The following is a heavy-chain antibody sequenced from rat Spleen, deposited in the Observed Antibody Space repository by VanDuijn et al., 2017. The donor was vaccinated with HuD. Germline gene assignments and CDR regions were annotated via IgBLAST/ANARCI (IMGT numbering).Heavy chain of an antibody. V-gene: IGHV5-29*01. CDR2: ISLDGTRT. J-gene: IGHJ2*01. Sequence: EVQLVESGGGLVQPGRSLRLSCAASGFTFSDFPMAWVRQAPVTGLEWVATISLDGTRTYHRDSVKGRFTISRDNAKSTLYLQMASLRSEDTATYYCAKEGLYSSLDYWGQGVMVTVSS. CDR1: GFTFSDFP. D-gene: IGHD1-2*01. CDR3: AKEGLYSSLDY.